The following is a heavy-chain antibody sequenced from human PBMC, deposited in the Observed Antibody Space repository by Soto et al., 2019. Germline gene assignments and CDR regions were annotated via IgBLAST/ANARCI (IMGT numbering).Heavy chain of an antibody. CDR3: AKEDATVVTIDY. J-gene: IGHJ4*02. D-gene: IGHD4-17*01. CDR2: ISYDGSNK. V-gene: IGHV3-30*18. CDR1: GFTFSSYG. Sequence: QVQLVESGGGVVQPGRSLRLSCAASGFTFSSYGIHWVRQAPGKGLEWVAVISYDGSNKYYADSVKGRFTISRDNYKNTLYLQMTSLRPEDTAVYYCAKEDATVVTIDYWGQGTLVTVSS.